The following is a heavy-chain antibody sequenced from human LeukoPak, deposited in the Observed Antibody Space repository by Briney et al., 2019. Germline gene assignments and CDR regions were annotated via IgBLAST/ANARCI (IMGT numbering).Heavy chain of an antibody. Sequence: PGGSLRLSCAASGFTFSSYGMHWVRQTPGKGLECVAFIRYDGGNQYYTDSVKGRFTISGDNSKNTIYLQMNSLRAEDTAVYYCAKDLRSRIAAAGAPDYWGQGTLVTVSS. CDR3: AKDLRSRIAAAGAPDY. CDR1: GFTFSSYG. V-gene: IGHV3-30*02. D-gene: IGHD6-13*01. CDR2: IRYDGGNQ. J-gene: IGHJ4*02.